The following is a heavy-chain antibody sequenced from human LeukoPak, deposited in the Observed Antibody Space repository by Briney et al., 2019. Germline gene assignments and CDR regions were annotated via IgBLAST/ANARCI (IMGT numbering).Heavy chain of an antibody. CDR2: IDYSGST. CDR1: GDSISSYY. V-gene: IGHV4-59*08. J-gene: IGHJ6*03. Sequence: PSETLSLTCTVSGDSISSYYWSWIRQPPGEGLEWIGYIDYSGSTSYSRSLKRRVTMSVDTCKKQFALKLTSVTAAGTAGYYVAKSGSYYYYYMDVWGKGTTVTVSS. D-gene: IGHD3-10*01. CDR3: AKSGSYYYYYMDV.